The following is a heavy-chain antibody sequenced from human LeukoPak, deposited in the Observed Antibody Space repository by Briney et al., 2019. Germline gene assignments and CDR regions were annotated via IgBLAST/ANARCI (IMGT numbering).Heavy chain of an antibody. J-gene: IGHJ6*02. CDR1: GGSISSSNW. D-gene: IGHD2-15*01. V-gene: IGHV4-4*02. CDR2: IYHSGST. CDR3: ARDQTAQRFVVVAATAPVGYYGMDV. Sequence: PSETLSLTCAISGGSISSSNWWSWVRQPPGKGLEWIGEIYHSGSTNYSPSLKSRVTISVDKSKNQFSLKVTSVTAEDTAVYYCARDQTAQRFVVVAATAPVGYYGMDVWGQGTTVTVSS.